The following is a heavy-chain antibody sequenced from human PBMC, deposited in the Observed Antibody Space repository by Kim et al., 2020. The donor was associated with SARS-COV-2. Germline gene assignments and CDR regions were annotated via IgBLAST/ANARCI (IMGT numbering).Heavy chain of an antibody. J-gene: IGHJ4*02. Sequence: ADSVKGRFTISRDNAKNTLYLQMNSLRVEDTAVDYCARRTAVAGTYYFDYWGQGSLVTVSS. D-gene: IGHD6-19*01. CDR3: ARRTAVAGTYYFDY. V-gene: IGHV3-74*01.